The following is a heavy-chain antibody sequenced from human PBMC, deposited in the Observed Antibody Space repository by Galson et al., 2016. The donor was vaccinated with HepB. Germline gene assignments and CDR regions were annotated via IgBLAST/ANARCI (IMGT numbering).Heavy chain of an antibody. CDR1: GITLTTAG. CDR2: ISGDGGTI. J-gene: IGHJ4*02. V-gene: IGHV3-23*01. D-gene: IGHD1-20*01. Sequence: SLRLSCAVSGITLTTAGMNWLRQAPGKGLEWVSDISGDGGTIFYADSVRGRFIISRDNPKSTVHLQMNSLRVEDTAVYYCAKDSISGDGLWDLDHWGQGTLVTVS. CDR3: AKDSISGDGLWDLDH.